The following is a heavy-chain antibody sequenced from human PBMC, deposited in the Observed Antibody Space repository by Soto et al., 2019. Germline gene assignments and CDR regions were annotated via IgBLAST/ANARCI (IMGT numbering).Heavy chain of an antibody. CDR2: IYHSGST. D-gene: IGHD5-12*01. V-gene: IGHV4-4*02. CDR1: GGSISSSNW. J-gene: IGHJ4*02. Sequence: PSETLSLTCAVSGGSISSSNWWSWVRQPPGKGLEWIGEIYHSGSTKYNPSLKSRVSMSVDTSKNQFSLRLISVTAADTAKYFCAREGNLGRWLQPLDFWGQRTLVTVSS. CDR3: AREGNLGRWLQPLDF.